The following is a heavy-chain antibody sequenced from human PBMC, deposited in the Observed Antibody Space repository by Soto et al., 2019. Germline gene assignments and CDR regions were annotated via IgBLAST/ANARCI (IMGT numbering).Heavy chain of an antibody. CDR3: ASLQVPGNFDY. V-gene: IGHV4-39*01. CDR1: GGSITTTNYY. D-gene: IGHD6-13*01. CDR2: IFYTGDT. Sequence: QLQLQESGPGLVKPSETLSLTCTVSGGSITTTNYYWSWVRQSPGKGLEWIANIFYTGDTYYSPSLRGRVTVSVDTSKNQFSLKLRSVTAADTAMYYCASLQVPGNFDYWGQGS. J-gene: IGHJ4*02.